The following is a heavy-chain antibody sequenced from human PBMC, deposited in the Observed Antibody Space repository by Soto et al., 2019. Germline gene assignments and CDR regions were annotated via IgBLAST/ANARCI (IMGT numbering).Heavy chain of an antibody. V-gene: IGHV4-59*01. J-gene: IGHJ6*02. CDR1: CGSIRGYY. D-gene: IGHD2-8*01. CDR2: IYYSGST. CDR3: ARLGYCTNGVCSGGHSYYGLDV. Sequence: PAETLALSFPVSCGSIRGYYWSWIRQPPWKVLDWIGYIYYSGSTNYNPSLKSRVTISVDTSKNQFSLKLSSVTAADTAVYYCARLGYCTNGVCSGGHSYYGLDVWGQGTTVT.